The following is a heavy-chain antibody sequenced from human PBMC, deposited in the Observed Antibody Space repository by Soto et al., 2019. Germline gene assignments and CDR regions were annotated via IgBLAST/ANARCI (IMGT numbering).Heavy chain of an antibody. CDR3: ARGVPYYYDSSGYSGDFDY. V-gene: IGHV3-33*01. Sequence: QVQLVESGGGVVQPGRSLRLSCAASGFTFSSYGMHWVRQAPGKGLEWVAVIWYDGSNKYYADSVKGRFTISRDNSKNTLYLQMNSLRAEDTAVYYCARGVPYYYDSSGYSGDFDYWGQGTLVTVSS. D-gene: IGHD3-22*01. CDR1: GFTFSSYG. J-gene: IGHJ4*02. CDR2: IWYDGSNK.